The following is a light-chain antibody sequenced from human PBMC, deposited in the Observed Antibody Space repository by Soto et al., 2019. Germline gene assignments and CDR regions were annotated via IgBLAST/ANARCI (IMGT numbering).Light chain of an antibody. J-gene: IGKJ1*01. CDR2: DAS. CDR3: QQRSNWPRT. CDR1: QSVSSY. Sequence: EIVLTQSPATLSLSPGERATLSCRASQSVSSYLAWYQQKPGQAPRLLIYDASNRATGIPARFSGSGSGTDFTLTISSLEPEDFAVYYCQQRSNWPRTFDQGNKVEIK. V-gene: IGKV3-11*01.